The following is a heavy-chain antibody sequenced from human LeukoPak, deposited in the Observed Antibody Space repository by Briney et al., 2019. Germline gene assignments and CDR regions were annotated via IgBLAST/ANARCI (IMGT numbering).Heavy chain of an antibody. D-gene: IGHD6-19*01. CDR1: GFTFGDYA. CDR2: IRSKAYGGTT. V-gene: IGHV3-49*04. J-gene: IGHJ6*03. Sequence: PGGSLRLSCTASGFTFGDYAMSWVRQAPGKGLEWVGFIRSKAYGGTTEYAASVKGRFTISRDDSKSIAYLQMNSLKTEDTAVYYCTRARGWYISYYYYMDVWGKGTTVTISS. CDR3: TRARGWYISYYYYMDV.